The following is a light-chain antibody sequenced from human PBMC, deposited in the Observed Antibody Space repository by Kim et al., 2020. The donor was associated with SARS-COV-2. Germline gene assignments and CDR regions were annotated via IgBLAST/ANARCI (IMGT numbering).Light chain of an antibody. CDR1: HSVDIS. V-gene: IGKV3-11*01. CDR3: QQRGSWPPALT. CDR2: EAA. Sequence: PGESAARACRASHSVDISGAGYQQTPGQPPRLLIYEAAIRAAGVPDRVSGSGSGTDFTLTSASLAPEDFAVYYCQQRGSWPPALTFGGGTKLEI. J-gene: IGKJ4*01.